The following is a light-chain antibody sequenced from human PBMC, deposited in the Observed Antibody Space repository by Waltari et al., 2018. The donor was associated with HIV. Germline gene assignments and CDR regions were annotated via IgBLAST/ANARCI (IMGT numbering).Light chain of an antibody. Sequence: SYVLTQTPSVSLAPGKTARLTCAGNYTGSKNGPWYQQKPGQAPVLVIYYDSYRPSGIPERFSGSNSGNTATLTISRVEAGDEADYYCQIWDSSLDHVLFGGGTKLTVL. V-gene: IGLV3-21*04. CDR2: YDS. CDR3: QIWDSSLDHVL. J-gene: IGLJ2*01. CDR1: YTGSKN.